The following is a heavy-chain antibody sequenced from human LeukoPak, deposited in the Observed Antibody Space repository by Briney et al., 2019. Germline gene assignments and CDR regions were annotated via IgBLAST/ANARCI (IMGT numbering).Heavy chain of an antibody. CDR1: GYSMSSGYY. CDR2: IFHSGNS. D-gene: IGHD2-15*01. V-gene: IGHV4-38-2*02. J-gene: IGHJ5*02. CDR3: ARVDGSCSGGSCPSGNWFDP. Sequence: KPSETLSLTCTVSGYSMSSGYYWGWIRQPPGKGLQWIGSIFHSGNSYYNPSLKSRVTISVDTSKNQFSLKLTSVTAADTAVYYCARVDGSCSGGSCPSGNWFDPWGQGTLVTVSS.